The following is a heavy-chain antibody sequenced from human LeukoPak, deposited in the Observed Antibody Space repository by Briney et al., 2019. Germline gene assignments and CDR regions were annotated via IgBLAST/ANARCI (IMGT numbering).Heavy chain of an antibody. J-gene: IGHJ5*02. CDR3: ARGRITIFNWFDP. CDR1: GYTFTGYY. CDR2: INPNSGGT. Sequence: ASVKVSCKASGYTFTGYYMHWVRQAPGQGLEWMGRINPNSGGTNYAQKFQGRVTMTRDTSTSTVYMELSSLRSEDTAVYYCARGRITIFNWFDPWGQGTLVTVSS. V-gene: IGHV1-2*06. D-gene: IGHD3-10*01.